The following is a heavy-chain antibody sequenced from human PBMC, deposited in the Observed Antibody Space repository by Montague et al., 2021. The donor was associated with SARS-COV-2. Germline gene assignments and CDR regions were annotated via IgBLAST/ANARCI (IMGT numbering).Heavy chain of an antibody. CDR3: ARGGGWKRHFDY. J-gene: IGHJ4*02. Sequence: SETLSLTCNVSGGSINNYYWSWIRQSPGRGLEWIGYIYYTGGITRNPSLDSRVTISLDTSRDLVSLELRSLTAADTAVYYCARGGGWKRHFDYWGQGTLVAVSS. D-gene: IGHD4-23*01. CDR1: GGSINNYY. V-gene: IGHV4-59*01. CDR2: IYYTGGI.